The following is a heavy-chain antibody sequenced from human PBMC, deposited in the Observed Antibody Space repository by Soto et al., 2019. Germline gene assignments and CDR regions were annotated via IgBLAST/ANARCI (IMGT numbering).Heavy chain of an antibody. Sequence: PGGSLRLSCAASGFTFSSYGMHWVRQAPGKGLEWVAVISYDGSNKYYADSVKGRFTISRDNSKNTLYLQMNSLRAEDTAVYYCAKPTYDSSGYYGYWGQGTLVTVSS. CDR2: ISYDGSNK. CDR3: AKPTYDSSGYYGY. J-gene: IGHJ4*02. D-gene: IGHD3-22*01. CDR1: GFTFSSYG. V-gene: IGHV3-30*18.